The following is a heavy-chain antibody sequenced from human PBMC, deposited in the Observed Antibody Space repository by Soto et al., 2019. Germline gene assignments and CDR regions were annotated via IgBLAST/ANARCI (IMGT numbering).Heavy chain of an antibody. V-gene: IGHV3-48*03. CDR3: ARVGNWNHLSVWDYYGMDV. Sequence: EVQLVESGGGLVQPGGSLRLSCAASGFTFSSYEMNWVRQAPGKGLEWVSYISSSGSTIYYADSVKGRFTISRDNAKNSLYLQMNSLRAEDTAVYYCARVGNWNHLSVWDYYGMDVWGQGTTVTVSS. D-gene: IGHD1-1*01. J-gene: IGHJ6*02. CDR1: GFTFSSYE. CDR2: ISSSGSTI.